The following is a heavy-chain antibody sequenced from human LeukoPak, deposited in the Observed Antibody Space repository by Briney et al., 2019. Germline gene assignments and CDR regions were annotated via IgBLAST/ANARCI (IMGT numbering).Heavy chain of an antibody. CDR1: GFTFDDYA. CDR2: ISWNSGSI. CDR3: ARVRLYNLQYYFDY. Sequence: GGSLRLSCAASGFTFDDYAMHWVRHAPGKGLEWVSGISWNSGSIGYADSVKGRFTISRDNAKNSLYLQMNSLRAEDTAVYYCARVRLYNLQYYFDYWGQGTLVTVSS. J-gene: IGHJ4*02. D-gene: IGHD2-2*02. V-gene: IGHV3-9*01.